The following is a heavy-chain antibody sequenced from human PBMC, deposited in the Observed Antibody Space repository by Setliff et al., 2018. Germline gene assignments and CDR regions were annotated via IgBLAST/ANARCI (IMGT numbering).Heavy chain of an antibody. CDR1: GFTFSKYG. D-gene: IGHD2-15*01. CDR3: AKRKGIAALDY. Sequence: GGSLRLSCAASGFTFSKYGMHWVRQDPGKGLEWVAFIWSDGTNKYYADSVKGRFTISKDNSKNTLYLQMNSLRTEDTAVYYCAKRKGIAALDYWGQGTLVTVSS. CDR2: IWSDGTNK. V-gene: IGHV3-30*02. J-gene: IGHJ4*02.